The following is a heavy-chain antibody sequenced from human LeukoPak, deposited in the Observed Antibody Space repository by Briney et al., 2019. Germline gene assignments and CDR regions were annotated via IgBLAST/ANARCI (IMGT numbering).Heavy chain of an antibody. Sequence: SETLSLTCTVSGASITSYYWSWIRQPPGKGLEWIGYIYYSGSTYFNPSLKSRVTISVDTSKNQFSLKLSSVTAADTAVYYCARQRLGYCSGGSCYETYYYYGMDVWGQGPTLTVSS. CDR1: GASITSYY. CDR3: ARQRLGYCSGGSCYETYYYYGMDV. V-gene: IGHV4-59*06. CDR2: IYYSGST. D-gene: IGHD2-15*01. J-gene: IGHJ6*02.